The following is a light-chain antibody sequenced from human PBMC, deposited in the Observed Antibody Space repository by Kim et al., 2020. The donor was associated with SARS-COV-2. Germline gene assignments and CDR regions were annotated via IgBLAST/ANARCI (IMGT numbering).Light chain of an antibody. J-gene: IGLJ1*01. CDR1: NSDIGGYNY. CDR3: SSYAGSNSYV. V-gene: IGLV2-8*01. CDR2: EVT. Sequence: QSALTQPPSASGSPGQSVTISCTGTNSDIGGYNYVSWYQQHPGKAPKVMIYEVTKRPSGVPDRFSGSKSGNTASLTVAGLQAEDEADYYCSSYAGSNSYVFGSGTKVTVL.